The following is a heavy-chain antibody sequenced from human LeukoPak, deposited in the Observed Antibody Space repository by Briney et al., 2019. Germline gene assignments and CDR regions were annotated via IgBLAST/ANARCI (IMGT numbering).Heavy chain of an antibody. J-gene: IGHJ4*02. Sequence: SETLSLTCTVSGGSISSGGYYWSWIRQHPGKGLEWIGYIYYSGSTNYNPSLKSRVTISVDTSKNQFSLKLSSATAADTAVYYCARSGGYYDILTGPFDYWGQGTLVTVSS. V-gene: IGHV4-61*08. D-gene: IGHD3-9*01. CDR1: GGSISSGGYY. CDR3: ARSGGYYDILTGPFDY. CDR2: IYYSGST.